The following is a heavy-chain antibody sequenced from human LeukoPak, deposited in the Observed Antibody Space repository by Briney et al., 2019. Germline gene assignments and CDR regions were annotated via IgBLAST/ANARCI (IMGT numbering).Heavy chain of an antibody. Sequence: PSETLSLTCSVSGGSLTKYFWSWIRQAPGKGLEWVGYIYYSGSAARYHPSLKSRATISVDASKNQFSLRLRSVTAADTAVYYCARVGDWNDLVYWGQGTLVSVSS. CDR2: IYYSGSA. CDR1: GGSLTKYF. CDR3: ARVGDWNDLVY. D-gene: IGHD1-1*01. V-gene: IGHV4-59*01. J-gene: IGHJ4*02.